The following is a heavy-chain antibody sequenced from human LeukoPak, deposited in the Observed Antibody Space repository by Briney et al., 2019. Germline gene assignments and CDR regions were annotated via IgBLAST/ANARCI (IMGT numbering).Heavy chain of an antibody. CDR1: GGSVNSGSYY. J-gene: IGHJ4*02. Sequence: SSETLSLTCTVSGGSVNSGSYYWNWIRQPPGKGLEWIGYIYYSGSTNYNPSLKSRVTISVDTSKNQFSLKLSSVTAADTAVYYCARAAYSGSYHSDYWGQGTLVTVSS. CDR2: IYYSGST. D-gene: IGHD1-26*01. CDR3: ARAAYSGSYHSDY. V-gene: IGHV4-61*01.